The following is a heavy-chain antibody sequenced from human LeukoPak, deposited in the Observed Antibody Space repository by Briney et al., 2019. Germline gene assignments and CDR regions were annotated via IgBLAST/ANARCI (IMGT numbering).Heavy chain of an antibody. Sequence: ASVKVSCKASGYTFTGYYMHWVRQAPGQGLEWMGWINPNSGGTNYAQKFRGRVTMTRDTSISTAYMELSRLRSDDTAVYYCARDLMYYDFWSGYYGGWGQGTMVTVSS. V-gene: IGHV1-2*02. CDR2: INPNSGGT. J-gene: IGHJ3*01. CDR1: GYTFTGYY. CDR3: ARDLMYYDFWSGYYGG. D-gene: IGHD3-3*01.